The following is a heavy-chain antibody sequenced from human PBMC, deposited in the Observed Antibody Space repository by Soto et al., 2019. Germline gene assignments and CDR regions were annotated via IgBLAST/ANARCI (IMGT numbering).Heavy chain of an antibody. Sequence: PSETLSLTCTVSGGSISASSYYWGWIRQPPGKGLEWIGSMDYSGSTYYNPSLESRVTISVDTSKNQFSLKLSSVTAADTAVYYCARGLNYYDSSGYPVAGDAFDIWGQGTMVTVSS. CDR2: MDYSGST. J-gene: IGHJ3*02. CDR3: ARGLNYYDSSGYPVAGDAFDI. CDR1: GGSISASSYY. D-gene: IGHD3-22*01. V-gene: IGHV4-39*07.